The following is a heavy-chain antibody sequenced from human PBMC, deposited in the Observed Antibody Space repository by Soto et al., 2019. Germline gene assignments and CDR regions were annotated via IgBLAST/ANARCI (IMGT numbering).Heavy chain of an antibody. D-gene: IGHD3-10*01. CDR3: AMSRVITASSDY. CDR1: GYTFTSYD. J-gene: IGHJ4*02. V-gene: IGHV1-8*02. Sequence: QVQLVQSGPEVKKPGASVKVSCKASGYTFTSYDITWVRQATGQGLEWMGWMNPSTGNTGYPQKVQDRVTMTRNTSISTVYMELGSLTSEDTAVYFWAMSRVITASSDYWGQGTLVTVSS. CDR2: MNPSTGNT.